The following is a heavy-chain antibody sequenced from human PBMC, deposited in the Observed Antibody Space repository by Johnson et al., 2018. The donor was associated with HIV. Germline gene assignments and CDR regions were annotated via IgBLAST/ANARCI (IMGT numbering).Heavy chain of an antibody. J-gene: IGHJ3*02. CDR3: AKEGRYVEGAFDI. D-gene: IGHD5-12*01. Sequence: QVHLVESGGGVVQAGRSLRLSCAASGFTFSTYGMHWVRQAPGKGLEWVSLIWYDGSNKYYADSVKGRFTISRDNSKNTVYLQMNSLRAEDTAVYYCAKEGRYVEGAFDIWGQGTMVTVSS. CDR2: IWYDGSNK. V-gene: IGHV3-30*18. CDR1: GFTFSTYG.